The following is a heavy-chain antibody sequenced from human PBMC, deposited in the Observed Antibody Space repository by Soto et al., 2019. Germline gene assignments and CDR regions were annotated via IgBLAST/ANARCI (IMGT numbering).Heavy chain of an antibody. J-gene: IGHJ2*01. Sequence: SETLSLTCTVSGGSISSSSYYWGWIRQPPGKGLEWIGSIYYSGSTYYNPSLKSRVTISVDTSKNQFSLKLSSVTAADTAVYYCARRRGLLWFGELYWYFDLWGLGTLVTVSS. CDR2: IYYSGST. CDR3: ARRRGLLWFGELYWYFDL. V-gene: IGHV4-39*01. D-gene: IGHD3-10*01. CDR1: GGSISSSSYY.